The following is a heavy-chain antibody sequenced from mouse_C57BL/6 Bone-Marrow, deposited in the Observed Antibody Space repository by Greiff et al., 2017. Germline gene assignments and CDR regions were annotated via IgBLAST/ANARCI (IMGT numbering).Heavy chain of an antibody. CDR1: GYTFTSYW. J-gene: IGHJ2*01. V-gene: IGHV1-53*01. D-gene: IGHD2-3*01. CDR3: ARVRGDGYNFVD. CDR2: INPSNGGT. Sequence: QVQLQQPGTELVKPGASVKLSCKASGYTFTSYWMHWVKQRPGQGLEWIGNINPSNGGTNYNEKFKSKATLTVDKSSSTAYMQLSRLTSEDSAVYYCARVRGDGYNFVDWGQGATLTESS.